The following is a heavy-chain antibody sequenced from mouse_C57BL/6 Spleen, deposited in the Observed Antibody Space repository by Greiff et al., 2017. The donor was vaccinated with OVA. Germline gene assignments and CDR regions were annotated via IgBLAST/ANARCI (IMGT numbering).Heavy chain of an antibody. CDR1: GYAFSSSW. CDR2: IYPGDGDT. Sequence: QVQLQQSGPELVKPGASVKISCKASGYAFSSSWMNWVKQRPGKGLEWIGRIYPGDGDTNYNGKFKGKATLTADKSSSTAYMQLSSLTSEDSAVYFCARGGVGGYFDVWGTGTTVTVSS. CDR3: ARGGVGGYFDV. J-gene: IGHJ1*03. D-gene: IGHD1-1*01. V-gene: IGHV1-82*01.